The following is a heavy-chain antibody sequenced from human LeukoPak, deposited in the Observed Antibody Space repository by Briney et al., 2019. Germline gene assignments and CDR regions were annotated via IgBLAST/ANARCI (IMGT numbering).Heavy chain of an antibody. D-gene: IGHD7-27*01. CDR1: RFSFSTSG. CDR3: VRDGAHWDLDY. CDR2: IQSDGGNE. Sequence: GGSLRLSCAAYRFSFSTSGMHWIRQAPGKGLEWVAFIQSDGGNEYYADSVKGRFTISGDNSKNTVHLQMNSLRAEDTAMYYCVRDGAHWDLDYWGQGTLVTVYS. J-gene: IGHJ4*02. V-gene: IGHV3-30*02.